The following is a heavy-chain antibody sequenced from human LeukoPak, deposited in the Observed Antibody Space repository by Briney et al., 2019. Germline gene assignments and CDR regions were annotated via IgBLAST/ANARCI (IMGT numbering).Heavy chain of an antibody. CDR3: AGLMGQYQLRNWFDP. J-gene: IGHJ5*02. D-gene: IGHD2-2*01. CDR2: ISGYNGNT. CDR1: GYTFTTYD. V-gene: IGHV1-18*01. Sequence: GASVKVSCKASGYTFTTYDVTWVRQAPGQGLEWMGWISGYNGNTKYAQKVQGRVTMTTDTSTSTAYMELRSLRSDDTAVYYCAGLMGQYQLRNWFDPWGQGTLVTVSS.